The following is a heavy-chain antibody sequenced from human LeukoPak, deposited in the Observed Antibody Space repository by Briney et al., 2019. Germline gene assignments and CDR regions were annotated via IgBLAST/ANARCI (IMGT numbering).Heavy chain of an antibody. Sequence: GGSLVLSCAASGFTFSSYEMNWVRQAPGKGLEWVSYISSSGSTIYYADSVKGRFTISRDNAKNSLYLQMNSLRAEDTAVYYCAREGSRVLAVALDYWGQGTLVTVSS. CDR3: AREGSRVLAVALDY. CDR1: GFTFSSYE. CDR2: ISSSGSTI. V-gene: IGHV3-48*03. J-gene: IGHJ4*02. D-gene: IGHD6-19*01.